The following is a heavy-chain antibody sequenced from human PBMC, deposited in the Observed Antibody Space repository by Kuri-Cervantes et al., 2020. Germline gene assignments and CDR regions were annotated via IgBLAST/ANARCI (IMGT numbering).Heavy chain of an antibody. Sequence: GGSLRLSCAASGFTFSSYAMTWVRQAPGKGLEWVSAISGSGASTYYAKSVKGRFTISRDNSKNTLYLQMNSLRAEDTAVYYCAKGQWLVGFDYWGQGTLVTVSS. J-gene: IGHJ4*02. D-gene: IGHD6-19*01. CDR2: ISGSGAST. V-gene: IGHV3-23*01. CDR3: AKGQWLVGFDY. CDR1: GFTFSSYA.